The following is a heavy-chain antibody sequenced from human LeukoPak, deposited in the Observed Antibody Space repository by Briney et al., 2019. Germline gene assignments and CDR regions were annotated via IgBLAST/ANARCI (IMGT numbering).Heavy chain of an antibody. V-gene: IGHV4-34*01. CDR2: INQRRNT. J-gene: IGHJ5*02. Sequence: SETLSLTCVVYGGSFSGYSWSWIRQPPGKGLEWIGEINQRRNTNYNPSLKSRVTISIDTSKNQFSLKLSSVTAADTAVYYCARKYSSSFDPWGQGTLVTVSS. CDR1: GGSFSGYS. CDR3: ARKYSSSFDP. D-gene: IGHD6-13*01.